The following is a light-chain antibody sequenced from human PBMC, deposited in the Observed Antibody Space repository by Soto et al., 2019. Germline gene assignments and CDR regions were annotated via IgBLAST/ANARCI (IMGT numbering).Light chain of an antibody. CDR3: QQYNSYST. V-gene: IGKV1-5*01. CDR2: DAS. J-gene: IGKJ1*01. CDR1: QSISNW. Sequence: DIHMTQSPSTLPASVGDRVTITCRASQSISNWLAWYQQKPGKAPNLLIYDASSLQSGVPSRFSGSGSGTEFTLTISSLQPDDFATYYCQQYNSYSTFGQGTKVDIK.